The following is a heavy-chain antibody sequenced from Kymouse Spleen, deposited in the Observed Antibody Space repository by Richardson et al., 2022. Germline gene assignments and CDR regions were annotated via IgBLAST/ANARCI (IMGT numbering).Heavy chain of an antibody. CDR3: AKESYYGSGSYPFDP. J-gene: IGHJ5*02. Sequence: QVQLVESGGGVVQPGRSLRLSCAASGFTFSSYGMHWVRQAPGKGLEWVAVISYDGSNKYYADSVKGRFTISRDNSKNTLYLQMNSLRAEDTAVYYCAKESYYGSGSYPFDPWGQGTLVTVSS. D-gene: IGHD3-10*01. CDR1: GFTFSSYG. CDR2: ISYDGSNK. V-gene: IGHV3-30*18.